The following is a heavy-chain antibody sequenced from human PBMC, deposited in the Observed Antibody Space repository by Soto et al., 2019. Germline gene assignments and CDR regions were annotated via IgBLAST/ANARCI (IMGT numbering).Heavy chain of an antibody. V-gene: IGHV1-18*04. CDR3: LRGKQPDYTES. CDR2: LNTYNGNT. J-gene: IGHJ5*02. D-gene: IGHD4-4*01. CDR1: GFTFTNYL. Sequence: QVKLVQSGAEMRKPGDSVKVACKASGFTFTNYLISWVRQDPGPGLEWMGWLNTYNGNTHYAQMLQGRVTMTTDTSTSTAYMELRSLISADTAVYCSLRGKQPDYTESWGERTLVIFS.